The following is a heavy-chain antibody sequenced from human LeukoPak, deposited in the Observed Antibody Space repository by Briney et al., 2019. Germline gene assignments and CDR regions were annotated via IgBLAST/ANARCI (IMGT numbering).Heavy chain of an antibody. CDR1: GFTFSSYA. J-gene: IGHJ3*02. CDR2: ISYDGSNK. D-gene: IGHD2-8*01. V-gene: IGHV3-30*14. Sequence: GRSLRLSCAASGFTFSSYAMHWVRQAPGKGLEWVAVISYDGSNKYYADSVRGRFTISRDNSKNTLDLQMNSLRAEDTAMYYCARDPGGNQNGLDIWGQGTMVTVSS. CDR3: ARDPGGNQNGLDI.